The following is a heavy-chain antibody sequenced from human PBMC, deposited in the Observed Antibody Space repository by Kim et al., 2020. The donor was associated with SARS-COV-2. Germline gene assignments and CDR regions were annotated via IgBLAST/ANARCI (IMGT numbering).Heavy chain of an antibody. CDR1: GGSISSGDYY. J-gene: IGHJ3*02. CDR2: IYYSGST. CDR3: ARENCTGGVCYGDAFDI. V-gene: IGHV4-30-4*01. D-gene: IGHD2-8*02. Sequence: SETLSLTCTVSGGSISSGDYYWSWIRQPPGKGLEWIGYIYYSGSTYYNPSLKSRVTISVDTSKNQFSLKLSSVTAADTAVYYCARENCTGGVCYGDAFDIWGQGTMVTVSS.